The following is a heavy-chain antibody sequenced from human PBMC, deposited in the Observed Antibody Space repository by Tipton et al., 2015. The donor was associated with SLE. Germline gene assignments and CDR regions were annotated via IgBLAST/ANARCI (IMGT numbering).Heavy chain of an antibody. V-gene: IGHV3-53*05. Sequence: SGFTVSSNYMSWVRQAPGKGLEWVSVIYSGGSTYYADSVKGRFTISRDNSKNTLYLQMNSLRAEDTAVYYCARDRLQGGYCSGGSCYYYYGMDVWGQGATVTVSS. J-gene: IGHJ6*02. CDR1: GFTVSSNY. CDR3: ARDRLQGGYCSGGSCYYYYGMDV. D-gene: IGHD2-15*01. CDR2: IYSGGST.